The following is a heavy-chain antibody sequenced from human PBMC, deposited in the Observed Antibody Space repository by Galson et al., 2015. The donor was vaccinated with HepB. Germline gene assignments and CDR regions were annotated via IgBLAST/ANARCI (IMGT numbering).Heavy chain of an antibody. D-gene: IGHD3-16*01. Sequence: SLRLSCAASGFTFSSYAMNWVRQAPGKGLEWVAVLSSHGDNVYYADSVKGRFTTSRDNSKNTVYLQMHSLRVEDTAVYYCARTLQFDYCGQGTLVTVSS. CDR2: LSSHGDNV. J-gene: IGHJ4*02. V-gene: IGHV3-30*04. CDR3: ARTLQFDY. CDR1: GFTFSSYA.